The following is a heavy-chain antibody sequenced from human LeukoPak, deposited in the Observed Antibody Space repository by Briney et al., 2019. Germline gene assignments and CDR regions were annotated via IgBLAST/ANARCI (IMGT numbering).Heavy chain of an antibody. CDR1: GGSFSGYY. Sequence: PSETLSLTCAVYGGSFSGYYWSWIRQPPGKGLEWIGEINHSGSTNYDPSLKSRVTISVDTSKSQFSLKLSSVTAADTAVYYCASTGTDYWGQGTLVTVSS. J-gene: IGHJ4*02. V-gene: IGHV4-34*01. CDR3: ASTGTDY. D-gene: IGHD3-10*01. CDR2: INHSGST.